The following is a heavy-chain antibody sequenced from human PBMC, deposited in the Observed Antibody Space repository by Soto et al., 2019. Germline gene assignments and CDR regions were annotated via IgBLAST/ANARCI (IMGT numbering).Heavy chain of an antibody. CDR2: ISGSGGST. CDR1: GFTFSSHA. CDR3: AKFITMIVVVIGDAFYI. Sequence: GGSLRLYCAASGFTFSSHATNWVSQAPGKGLEWVSVISGSGGSTYYADSVKGRFTISRDNYKNTLYLQMNSLRAEDTAVYYCAKFITMIVVVIGDAFYIWGQGTMVTVSS. J-gene: IGHJ3*02. D-gene: IGHD3-22*01. V-gene: IGHV3-23*01.